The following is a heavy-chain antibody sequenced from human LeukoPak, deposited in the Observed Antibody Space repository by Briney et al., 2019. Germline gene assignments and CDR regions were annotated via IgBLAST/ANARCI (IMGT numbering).Heavy chain of an antibody. Sequence: PGGSLRLSCAASGFTFTNYAMTWVRQPPGKGLEWVSGITGSGGDTYYADSVKGRFTISRDNSKNTLYLQMNSLRAEDTAVYYCARDVYSSGWYLDYWGQGTLVTVSS. D-gene: IGHD6-19*01. J-gene: IGHJ4*02. V-gene: IGHV3-23*01. CDR1: GFTFTNYA. CDR3: ARDVYSSGWYLDY. CDR2: ITGSGGDT.